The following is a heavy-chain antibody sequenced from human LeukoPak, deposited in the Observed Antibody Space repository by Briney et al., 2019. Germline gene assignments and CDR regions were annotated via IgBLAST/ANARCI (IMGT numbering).Heavy chain of an antibody. D-gene: IGHD3-22*01. CDR2: INWNSDTI. Sequence: GRSLRLSCAASGFTSDDSAMHWVRQAPGKGLEWVSGINWNSDTIGYADSVKGRFTISRDNAKNTLYLQMNSLRAEDTAVYYCARHVVALGFDYWGQGTLVTVSS. CDR3: ARHVVALGFDY. CDR1: GFTSDDSA. V-gene: IGHV3-9*02. J-gene: IGHJ4*02.